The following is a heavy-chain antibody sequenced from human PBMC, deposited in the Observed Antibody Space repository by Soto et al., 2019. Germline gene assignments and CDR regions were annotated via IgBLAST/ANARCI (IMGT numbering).Heavy chain of an antibody. J-gene: IGHJ4*02. CDR1: GFTFSNFG. CDR2: IWHDGKNK. Sequence: QVQVVESGGGVVQPGRSLRLSCVASGFTFSNFGMHWVRQAPGKGLEWVAVIWHDGKNKYYADSAEGRFTVSRDNSKNTLFLQMNSLTAEDTAVYYCAGDPGQDEAMDYWGQGTLVTVSS. CDR3: AGDPGQDEAMDY. V-gene: IGHV3-33*02.